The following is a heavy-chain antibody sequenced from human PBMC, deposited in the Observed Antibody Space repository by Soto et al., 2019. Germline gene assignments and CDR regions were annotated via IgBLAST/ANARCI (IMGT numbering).Heavy chain of an antibody. Sequence: EVQLVESGGGLVKPGGSLRLSCAASGFTFTNAWMTWVRQAPGKGLEWVGRIRSKTDGGTADFAAPVKGRFTISRDDSKNTMYLEMRSLKTEATPVYHCTSMGYCSCTSCDSVLDSWGQGTLVTVSS. V-gene: IGHV3-15*01. J-gene: IGHJ4*02. CDR2: IRSKTDGGTA. CDR3: TSMGYCSCTSCDSVLDS. D-gene: IGHD2-2*01. CDR1: GFTFTNAW.